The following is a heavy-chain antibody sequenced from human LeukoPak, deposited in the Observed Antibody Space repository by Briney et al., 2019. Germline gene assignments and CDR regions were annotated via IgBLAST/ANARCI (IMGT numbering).Heavy chain of an antibody. Sequence: GGSLRLSCAASGFTFSSYSMNWVRQAPGKGLEWVSSIGSSSNYIYYADSVKGRFTISRDNAKNLLYLQMNSLRAEDTAVYYCARYLFSGGDRERINAFDIWGQGTMVTVSS. CDR1: GFTFSSYS. D-gene: IGHD2-21*01. V-gene: IGHV3-21*01. J-gene: IGHJ3*02. CDR3: ARYLFSGGDRERINAFDI. CDR2: IGSSSNYI.